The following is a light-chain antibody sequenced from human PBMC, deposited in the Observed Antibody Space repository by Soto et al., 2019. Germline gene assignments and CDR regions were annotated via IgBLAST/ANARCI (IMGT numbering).Light chain of an antibody. V-gene: IGLV2-14*01. CDR3: SSYRSIGSLV. Sequence: QSALTQPPSASGSPGQSVTISCTGTSSDVGGYDYVSWYQQYPGKTPKLMIYEVSNRPSGVSNRFSGSKPGNTASLTISGLQAEDEADYYCSSYRSIGSLVFGTGTKVTVL. CDR2: EVS. J-gene: IGLJ1*01. CDR1: SSDVGGYDY.